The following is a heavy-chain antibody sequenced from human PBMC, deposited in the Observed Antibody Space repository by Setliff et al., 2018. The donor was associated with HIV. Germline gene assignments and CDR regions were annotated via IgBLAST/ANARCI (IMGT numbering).Heavy chain of an antibody. CDR2: IHSSGST. J-gene: IGHJ3*02. V-gene: IGHV4-4*09. CDR3: ARVLLTGYYKGAFDI. Sequence: PSETLSLTCTVSGGSVNDFYCNWVRQPPGKGPEWIGYIHSSGSTIYNPSLKSRITISLDTSKEQFSLELSSATAADTAVYYCARVLLTGYYKGAFDIWGQGTMVTVSS. CDR1: GGSVNDFY. D-gene: IGHD3-9*01.